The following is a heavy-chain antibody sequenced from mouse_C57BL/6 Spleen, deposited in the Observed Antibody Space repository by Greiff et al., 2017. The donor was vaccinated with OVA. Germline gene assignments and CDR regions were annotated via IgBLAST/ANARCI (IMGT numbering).Heavy chain of an antibody. CDR3: ARRGLRQDYYAMDY. D-gene: IGHD2-4*01. J-gene: IGHJ4*01. Sequence: EVHLVESGGGLVKPGGSLQLSCAASGFPFSDSGMHWVRQAPEKGLEWVAYISSGSSTIYYADTVKGRFTISRDNAKHTLFLQMTSLRSEDTAMYYCARRGLRQDYYAMDYWGQGTSVTVSS. CDR1: GFPFSDSG. V-gene: IGHV5-17*01. CDR2: ISSGSSTI.